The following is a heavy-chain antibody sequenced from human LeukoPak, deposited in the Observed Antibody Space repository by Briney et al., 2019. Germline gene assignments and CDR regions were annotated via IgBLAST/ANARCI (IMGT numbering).Heavy chain of an antibody. V-gene: IGHV3-15*01. CDR2: IKSKTDGGTT. CDR3: LITMVRGAMNLDY. CDR1: GSTFSNAW. J-gene: IGHJ4*02. D-gene: IGHD3-10*01. Sequence: GGSLRLSCAASGSTFSNAWMSWVRQAPGKGLEWVGRIKSKTDGGTTDYAAPVKGRFTISRDDSKNTLYLQMNSLKTEDTAVYYCLITMVRGAMNLDYWGQGTLVTVSS.